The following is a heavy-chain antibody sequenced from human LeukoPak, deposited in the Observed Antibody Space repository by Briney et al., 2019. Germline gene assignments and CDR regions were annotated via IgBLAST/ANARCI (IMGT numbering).Heavy chain of an antibody. CDR3: ARDNDSSGKWGYYGMDV. Sequence: ASVKVSCKASGYTFTSYGISWVRQAPGQGLEWMGWISAYNGNTNYAQKLQGRVTMTTDTSTSTAYIELRSLRSDDTAVYYCARDNDSSGKWGYYGMDVWGQGTTVTVSS. J-gene: IGHJ6*02. V-gene: IGHV1-18*01. D-gene: IGHD3-22*01. CDR2: ISAYNGNT. CDR1: GYTFTSYG.